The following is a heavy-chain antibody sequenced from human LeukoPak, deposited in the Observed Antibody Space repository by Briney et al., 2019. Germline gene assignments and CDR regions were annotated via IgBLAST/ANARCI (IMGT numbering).Heavy chain of an antibody. CDR2: IKQDGSEK. CDR3: ANDVDTAMVHDY. Sequence: GGSLRLSCAASGFTFSSYWMSWVRQAPGKGLEWVANIKQDGSEKYYVDSVKGRFTISRDNAKNSLYLQMNSLRAEDTAVYYCANDVDTAMVHDYWGQGTLVTVPS. V-gene: IGHV3-7*01. D-gene: IGHD5-18*01. CDR1: GFTFSSYW. J-gene: IGHJ4*02.